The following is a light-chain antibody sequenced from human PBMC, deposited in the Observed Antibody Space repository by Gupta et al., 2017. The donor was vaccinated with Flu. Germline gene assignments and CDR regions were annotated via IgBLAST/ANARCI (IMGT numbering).Light chain of an antibody. CDR3: QQRTNWPPIT. CDR1: QSVSRY. CDR2: DAS. Sequence: IVLTQSPATLSLSPGERATLSCRASQSVSRYLAWYQQKPGQAPRLLIYDASNRATGIPARFSGSGSGTDFTLNISSLEPEDFAIYYCQQRTNWPPITFGQGTRLEIK. J-gene: IGKJ5*01. V-gene: IGKV3-11*01.